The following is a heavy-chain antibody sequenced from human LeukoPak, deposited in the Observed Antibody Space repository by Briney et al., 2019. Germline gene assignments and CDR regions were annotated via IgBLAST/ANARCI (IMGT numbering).Heavy chain of an antibody. Sequence: PSETLSLTCTVSGGSINSHYWSWIRQPPGKGLEWIGNIYYRGSTNYNPSLKSRVTISVDASKKQFSLKLSSVTAADTAVYYCARDAGHQLSRRNYYAMDVWGQGTTVTVSS. V-gene: IGHV4-59*11. CDR1: GGSINSHY. J-gene: IGHJ6*02. D-gene: IGHD1-1*01. CDR2: IYYRGST. CDR3: ARDAGHQLSRRNYYAMDV.